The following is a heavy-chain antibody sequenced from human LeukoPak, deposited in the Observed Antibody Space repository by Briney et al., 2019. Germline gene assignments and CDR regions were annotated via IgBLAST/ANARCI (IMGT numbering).Heavy chain of an antibody. Sequence: SETLSLTCAVYGGSFSGYYWSWIRQPPGKGLEWIGEINHSGSTNYNPSLKSRVTISVDTSKNQFSLKLSSVIAADTAVYYCARGRGSGKNYYGMDVWGKGTTVTVSS. J-gene: IGHJ6*04. D-gene: IGHD3-10*01. CDR2: INHSGST. CDR1: GGSFSGYY. CDR3: ARGRGSGKNYYGMDV. V-gene: IGHV4-34*01.